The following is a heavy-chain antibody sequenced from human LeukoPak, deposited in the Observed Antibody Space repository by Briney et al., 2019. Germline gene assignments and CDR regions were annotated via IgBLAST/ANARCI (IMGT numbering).Heavy chain of an antibody. D-gene: IGHD1-26*01. CDR1: GFTFSSYW. CDR3: AGVAGAPEGDWFDP. J-gene: IGHJ5*02. CDR2: IKQDGSEK. Sequence: GGSLRLSCAASGFTFSSYWMSWVRQAPGKGLEWVANIKQDGSEKYYVDSVKGRFTISRDNAKNSLYLQMNSLRAEDTAVYYCAGVAGAPEGDWFDPWGQGTLVTVSS. V-gene: IGHV3-7*01.